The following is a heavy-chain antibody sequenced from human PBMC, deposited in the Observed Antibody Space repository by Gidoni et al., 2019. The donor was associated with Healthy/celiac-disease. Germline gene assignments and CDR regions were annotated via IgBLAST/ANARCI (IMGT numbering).Heavy chain of an antibody. J-gene: IGHJ4*02. CDR3: ARANTVVTLIGY. CDR1: GRPTSSGDYY. Sequence: QVQLPESGRRLVMPSQPLSLTFTVSGRPTSSGDYYWTWIRQPPGKGLEWIGYIYDSGSTYDNPSLKSRVTIAVDTSKSQFSPKLSSVTAADTAVYYCARANTVVTLIGYWGQGTLVTVSS. CDR2: IYDSGST. D-gene: IGHD2-21*02. V-gene: IGHV4-30-4*01.